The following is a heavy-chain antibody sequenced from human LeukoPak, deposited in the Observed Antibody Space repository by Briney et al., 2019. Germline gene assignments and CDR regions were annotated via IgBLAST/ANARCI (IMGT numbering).Heavy chain of an antibody. CDR2: ITNSGRST. CDR1: GFTFSSNA. CDR3: STTYYYDSSEGY. D-gene: IGHD3-22*01. V-gene: IGHV3-23*01. Sequence: PGGSLRLSCAASGFTFSSNAMSWVRQAPGKGLEWVSGITNSGRSTYYADSVKGRFTVSRDNSNNTLYLQMNSLKTEDTAVYYCSTTYYYDSSEGYWGQGTLVTVSS. J-gene: IGHJ4*02.